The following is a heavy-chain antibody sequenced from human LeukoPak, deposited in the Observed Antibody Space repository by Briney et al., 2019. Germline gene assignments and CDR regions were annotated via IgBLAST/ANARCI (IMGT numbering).Heavy chain of an antibody. Sequence: PSETLSLTCPVSGGSIRNYYYWTWIRQPPGKGLEGMGYVYYTGSTNFNPSLKSRVNMSLDTSRNQFSLKLTSLTAADTAVYYCARGAMATTPFFDYWGQGTLVTVSS. CDR2: VYYTGST. V-gene: IGHV4-59*01. CDR1: GGSIRNYY. D-gene: IGHD5-24*01. CDR3: ARGAMATTPFFDY. J-gene: IGHJ4*02.